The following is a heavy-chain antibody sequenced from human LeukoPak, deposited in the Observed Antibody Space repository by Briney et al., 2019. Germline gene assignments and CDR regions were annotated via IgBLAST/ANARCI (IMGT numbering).Heavy chain of an antibody. D-gene: IGHD1-26*01. CDR2: ISGSGVTT. CDR1: GFTFSSYA. Sequence: GGSLRLSCVASGFTFSSYAMSWVRQAPGKGLEWVSAISGSGVTTHYAGSVKGRFSISRDNSKNTLYLQMNSLRAEDTALYYCPKKVVVGATSPYSDFQDWGQGTLVTVSS. J-gene: IGHJ1*01. CDR3: PKKVVVGATSPYSDFQD. V-gene: IGHV3-23*01.